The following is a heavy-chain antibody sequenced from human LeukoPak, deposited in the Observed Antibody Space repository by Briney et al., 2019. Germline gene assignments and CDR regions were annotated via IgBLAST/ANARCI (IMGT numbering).Heavy chain of an antibody. D-gene: IGHD1-26*01. Sequence: GGSLRLSCAASGFTVSRNYMTWVRQAPGKGLEWVSVIYSGGSTYYADSVKGRFTISRDNSKNTLYLQMNSLRAEDTAVYYCARSSGSYYSYFDYWGQGTLVTVSS. CDR2: IYSGGST. CDR1: GFTVSRNY. CDR3: ARSSGSYYSYFDY. V-gene: IGHV3-53*01. J-gene: IGHJ4*02.